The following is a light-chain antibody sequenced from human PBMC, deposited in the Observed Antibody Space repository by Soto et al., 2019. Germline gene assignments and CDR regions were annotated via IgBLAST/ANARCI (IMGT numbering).Light chain of an antibody. CDR3: QQSYSSPYT. CDR1: QSIGSY. V-gene: IGKV1-39*01. CDR2: TAS. J-gene: IGKJ2*01. Sequence: DIQMTQSPSSLSASVGDRVTISCRASQSIGSYVNWYQHRPGKAPNLLIFTASSLQGGVPSRFSGSGSGTDFTLTINSLQPEDFATYYCQQSYSSPYTFAQGPKLEIK.